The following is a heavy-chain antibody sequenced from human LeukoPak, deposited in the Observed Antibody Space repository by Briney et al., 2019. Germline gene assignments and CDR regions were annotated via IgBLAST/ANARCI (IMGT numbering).Heavy chain of an antibody. D-gene: IGHD1-26*01. Sequence: SETLSLTCTVSGPSVSSFYWNWIRQPPGKGLEGIGSMYYSGTTNYDPSFKSRVTISLDTSKNEFSLRLKSLTAADTAVYYCAGQVGARIRYYYTSGLDVWGQGTTVAVSS. V-gene: IGHV4-59*02. CDR3: AGQVGARIRYYYTSGLDV. CDR1: GPSVSSFY. CDR2: MYYSGTT. J-gene: IGHJ6*02.